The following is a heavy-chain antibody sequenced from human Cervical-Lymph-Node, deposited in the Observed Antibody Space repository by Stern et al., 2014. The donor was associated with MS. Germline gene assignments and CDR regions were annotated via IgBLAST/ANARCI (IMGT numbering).Heavy chain of an antibody. V-gene: IGHV1-69*01. J-gene: IGHJ6*02. CDR3: ARVNDDNGMDV. D-gene: IGHD2-8*01. CDR2: FIPIFGTT. Sequence: QVQLVQSGAEVKKPGSSVKVSCKASGGTFINHAISWVRQAPGQGLEWMGGFIPIFGTTDYAQKFQGRVTISADESASTAYMELSSLRSQDTAVYYCARVNDDNGMDVWGQGTTVIVSS. CDR1: GGTFINHA.